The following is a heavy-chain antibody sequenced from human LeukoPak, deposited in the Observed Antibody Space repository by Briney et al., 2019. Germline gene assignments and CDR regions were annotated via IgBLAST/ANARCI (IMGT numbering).Heavy chain of an antibody. CDR2: IIPILGIA. D-gene: IGHD6-13*01. CDR3: ARDKGHAAAASLYYFDY. J-gene: IGHJ4*02. V-gene: IGHV1-69*04. CDR1: GGTFSSYA. Sequence: SVKVPCKASGGTFSSYAISWVRQAPGQGLEWMGRIIPILGIANYAQKFQGRVTITADKSTSTAYMVLSSLRSEDTAVYYCARDKGHAAAASLYYFDYWGQGTLVTVSS.